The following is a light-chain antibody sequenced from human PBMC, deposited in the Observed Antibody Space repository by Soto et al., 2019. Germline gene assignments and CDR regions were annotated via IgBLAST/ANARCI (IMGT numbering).Light chain of an antibody. J-gene: IGLJ1*01. CDR2: KVS. V-gene: IGLV2-14*03. Sequence: QSALTQPASVSGSPGESITISCTGTSSDVGAYDYVSWYQQHPDKAPKLIIYKVSHRPSGVSNRFSGSKSVNTATLTISGLQAEDEADYYCSSYTSSSTRVFGTGTKLTVL. CDR1: SSDVGAYDY. CDR3: SSYTSSSTRV.